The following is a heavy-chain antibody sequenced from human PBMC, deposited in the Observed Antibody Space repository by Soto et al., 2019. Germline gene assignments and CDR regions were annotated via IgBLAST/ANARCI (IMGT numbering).Heavy chain of an antibody. CDR3: AKDPYYYDSSGYYYEDY. J-gene: IGHJ4*02. Sequence: GGSLRLSCAASGFTFSSYAMSWVRQAPGKGLEWVSAISGSGGSTYYADSVKGRFTISRDNSKNTLYLQMNSLRAEDTAVYYCAKDPYYYDSSGYYYEDYWGQGTLVTVSS. CDR1: GFTFSSYA. V-gene: IGHV3-23*01. CDR2: ISGSGGST. D-gene: IGHD3-22*01.